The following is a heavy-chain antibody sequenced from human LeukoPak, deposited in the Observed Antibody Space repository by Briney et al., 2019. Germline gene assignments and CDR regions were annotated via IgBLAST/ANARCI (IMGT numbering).Heavy chain of an antibody. J-gene: IGHJ3*02. CDR3: AREDVDIVVATSGAFDI. Sequence: GGSLRLSCAVSGFTFSSYWMHWVRQAPGKGLVWVSRIKTDGSSTGYADSVKGRFTISRDNAKNTLYLQMDSLRAEDTAVYYCAREDVDIVVATSGAFDIWGQGTMVTVSS. V-gene: IGHV3-74*01. CDR2: IKTDGSST. CDR1: GFTFSSYW. D-gene: IGHD2-15*01.